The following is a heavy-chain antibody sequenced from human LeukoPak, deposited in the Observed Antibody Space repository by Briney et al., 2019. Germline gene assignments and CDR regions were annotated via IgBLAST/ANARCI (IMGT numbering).Heavy chain of an antibody. D-gene: IGHD3-22*01. CDR1: GFTFGTYA. Sequence: PGESMRLSCAAAGFTFGTYAMSWVRQAPGKGLEWVAGISGSGGTTLYADSVKGPFTISRDNSTSTLFLQMNSLRAEDTAVYHGAKRDCSDSSTYSPLFECWGQGTLVTVSS. CDR3: AKRDCSDSSTYSPLFEC. V-gene: IGHV3-23*01. J-gene: IGHJ4*02. CDR2: ISGSGGTT.